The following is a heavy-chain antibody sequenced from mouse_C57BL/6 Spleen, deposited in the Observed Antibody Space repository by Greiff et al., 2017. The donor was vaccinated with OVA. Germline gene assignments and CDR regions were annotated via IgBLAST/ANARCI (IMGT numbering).Heavy chain of an antibody. CDR1: GYTFTSYW. Sequence: VQLQQPGAELVKPGASVKLSCKASGYTFTSYWMQWVKQRPGQGLEWIGEIDPSDSYTTSNQKFKGKATLTVDTSSSTAYLQLSSLTSEDSAVYYWARTNYYGSRGGYFDVWGTGPRSPSPQ. D-gene: IGHD1-1*01. V-gene: IGHV1-50*01. CDR3: ARTNYYGSRGGYFDV. J-gene: IGHJ1*03. CDR2: IDPSDSYT.